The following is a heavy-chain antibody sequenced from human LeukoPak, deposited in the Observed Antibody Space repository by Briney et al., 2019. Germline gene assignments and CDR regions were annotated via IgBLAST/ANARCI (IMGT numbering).Heavy chain of an antibody. CDR1: GYTFTVYY. CDR3: TRALGSVF. J-gene: IGHJ4*02. V-gene: IGHV1-2*02. CDR2: INPNSGGT. D-gene: IGHD1-26*01. Sequence: ASVKVSCKASGYTFTVYYLNWVRQAPGQGLEWMGWINPNSGGTNYAQKFQGRVTMTRDTSISTAYMELTSLRSDETAMYYCTRALGSVFWGQGTLVTVSS.